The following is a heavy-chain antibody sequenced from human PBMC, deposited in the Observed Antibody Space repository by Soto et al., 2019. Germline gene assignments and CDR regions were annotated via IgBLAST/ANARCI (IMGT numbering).Heavy chain of an antibody. CDR3: AKHLPSKKNQRLGADEVHI. CDR2: VTGRASST. Sequence: EVRLLESGGGLVQPGGSLRLSCAASGFTFPNYAMSWVRQAPGKGLEWVSVVTGRASSTYYADSVEGRFTISRDNSRNTLFLQMNSLGAEDKAVYYCAKHLPSKKNQRLGADEVHIWGRGTNLTVSS. V-gene: IGHV3-23*01. D-gene: IGHD2-2*01. J-gene: IGHJ3*02. CDR1: GFTFPNYA.